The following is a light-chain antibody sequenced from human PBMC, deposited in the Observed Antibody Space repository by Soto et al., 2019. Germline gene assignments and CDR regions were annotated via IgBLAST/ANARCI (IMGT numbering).Light chain of an antibody. CDR3: QQRSSWTIT. CDR1: QSVDSY. J-gene: IGKJ5*01. CDR2: GAS. Sequence: PGERATLSCRASQSVDSYLVWYQQKPGQAPRLLIFGASNRATGIPARFSVSGSGTDCTITINSLQPEDGSVYDGQQRSSWTITFGQGTRLEIK. V-gene: IGKV3-11*01.